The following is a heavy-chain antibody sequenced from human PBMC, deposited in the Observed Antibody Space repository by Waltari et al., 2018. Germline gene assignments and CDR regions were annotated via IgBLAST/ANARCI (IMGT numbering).Heavy chain of an antibody. D-gene: IGHD1-1*01. CDR3: ARWNDDQSACDV. V-gene: IGHV4-59*01. CDR1: DGSISIYH. J-gene: IGHJ3*01. CDR2: TRLSGSK. Sequence: QVQLQESGPGLVKPSETLSLTCTVSDGSISIYHWNWIRRPPGKGLEWIGYTRLSGSKNNIPSTTSRVTMSVDTSMSQVSLNLSMVTAADTAVYYCARWNDDQSACDVWGQGAMVTVAS.